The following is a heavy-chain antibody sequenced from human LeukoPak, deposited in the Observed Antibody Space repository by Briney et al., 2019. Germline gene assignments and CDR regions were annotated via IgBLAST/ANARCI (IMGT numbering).Heavy chain of an antibody. CDR1: GYTFTSYG. D-gene: IGHD3-9*01. V-gene: IGHV1-18*01. CDR3: ARDRYYDILTGYYEVGFDY. J-gene: IGHJ4*02. CDR2: ISAYNGNT. Sequence: GSVKVSCKASGYTFTSYGISWVRQAPGQGLEWMGWISAYNGNTNYAQKFQGRVTMTRDTSTSTVYMELSSLRSEDTAVYYCARDRYYDILTGYYEVGFDYWGQGTLVTVSS.